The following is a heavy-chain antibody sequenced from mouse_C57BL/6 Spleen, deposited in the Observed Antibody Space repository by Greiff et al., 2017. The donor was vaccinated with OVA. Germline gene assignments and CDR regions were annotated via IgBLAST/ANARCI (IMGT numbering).Heavy chain of an antibody. J-gene: IGHJ2*01. D-gene: IGHD1-1*01. CDR2: ISSGSSTI. CDR1: GFTFSDYG. V-gene: IGHV5-17*01. CDR3: ARRNYYGNYFDY. Sequence: EVKVVESGGGLVKPGGSLKLSCAASGFTFSDYGMHWVRQAPEKGLEWVAYISSGSSTIYYADTVKGRFTISRDNAKNTLFLQMTSLRSEDTAMYYCARRNYYGNYFDYWGQGTTLTVSS.